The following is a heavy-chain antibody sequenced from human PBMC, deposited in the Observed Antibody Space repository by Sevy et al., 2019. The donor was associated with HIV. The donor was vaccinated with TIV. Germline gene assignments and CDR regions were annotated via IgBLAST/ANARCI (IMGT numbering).Heavy chain of an antibody. Sequence: GESLKISCAASGFTFSKAWMSWVRQAPGKGLEWVGRIKSKTDGGTTDYAAPVKGRFTISRDDSKTTLYLQMNSLKTEDTAVYYCTTGVIEMATISGDYWGQGTLVTVSS. CDR2: IKSKTDGGTT. J-gene: IGHJ4*02. CDR3: TTGVIEMATISGDY. D-gene: IGHD5-12*01. V-gene: IGHV3-15*01. CDR1: GFTFSKAW.